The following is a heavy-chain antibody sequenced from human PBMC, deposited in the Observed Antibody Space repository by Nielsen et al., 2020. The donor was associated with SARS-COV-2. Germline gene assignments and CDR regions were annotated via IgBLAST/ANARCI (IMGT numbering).Heavy chain of an antibody. J-gene: IGHJ4*02. CDR2: IYYSGST. Sequence: WIRQPPGKGLEWIGSIYYSGSTYYNPSLKSRVTISVDTSKNQFSLKLSSVTAADTAVYYCATDYGSGSYYNVNYWGQGTLVTVSS. D-gene: IGHD3-10*01. V-gene: IGHV4-39*02. CDR3: ATDYGSGSYYNVNY.